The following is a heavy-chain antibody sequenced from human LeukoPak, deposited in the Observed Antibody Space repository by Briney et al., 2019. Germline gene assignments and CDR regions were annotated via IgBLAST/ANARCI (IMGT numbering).Heavy chain of an antibody. Sequence: GGSLRLSCAASGFTVSSNYMTWVRQAPGKGLAWVANINQDGSEKYYVDSVKGRFTISRDNAKNSLYLQMDSLRAEDMAVYYCARTRSNPDPWGQGTLVTVSS. CDR2: INQDGSEK. J-gene: IGHJ5*02. V-gene: IGHV3-7*01. CDR1: GFTVSSNY. CDR3: ARTRSNPDP.